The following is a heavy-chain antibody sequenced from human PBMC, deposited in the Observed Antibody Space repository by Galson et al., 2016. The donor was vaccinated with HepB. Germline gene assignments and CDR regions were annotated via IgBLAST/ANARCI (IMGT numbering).Heavy chain of an antibody. CDR2: ISSSSSTI. V-gene: IGHV3-48*01. CDR1: GFTFSSYT. J-gene: IGHJ6*02. CDR3: ASWSYGMDV. Sequence: SLRLSCAASGFTFSSYTMNWVRQAPGKGLEWVSYISSSSSTIYYADSVKGRFTISRDNAKNSLYLQMNSLRAEDTAVYYCASWSYGMDVWGQGTTVTVSS.